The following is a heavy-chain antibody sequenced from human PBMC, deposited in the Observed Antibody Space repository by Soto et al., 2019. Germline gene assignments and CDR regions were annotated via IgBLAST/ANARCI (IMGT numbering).Heavy chain of an antibody. CDR1: GGSIRSSNW. Sequence: PSETLSLTCTVSGGSIRSSNWWSWVRQPPGKGLEWIGEIYHSESTNYNPSLESRVTISVDKSKNQFSLKLSSLTAADTAVYYCAKDIYYFDYWGQGTLVTVS. D-gene: IGHD2-21*01. V-gene: IGHV4-4*02. J-gene: IGHJ4*02. CDR3: AKDIYYFDY. CDR2: IYHSEST.